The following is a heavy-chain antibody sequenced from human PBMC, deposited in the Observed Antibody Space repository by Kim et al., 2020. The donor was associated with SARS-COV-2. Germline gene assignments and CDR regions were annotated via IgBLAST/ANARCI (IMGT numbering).Heavy chain of an antibody. D-gene: IGHD6-13*01. CDR2: IYATGST. J-gene: IGHJ6*02. Sequence: SETLSLTCTVSGGYMKRYYWRWIRQSDGKGLEWIGHIYATGSTNYNPSLKSRVTMSVDTSKNHFSLNLSSMTAADTAVYYCAREGSSWYDPYYFAMDVWGQGTTVTVSS. CDR1: GGYMKRYY. V-gene: IGHV4-4*07. CDR3: AREGSSWYDPYYFAMDV.